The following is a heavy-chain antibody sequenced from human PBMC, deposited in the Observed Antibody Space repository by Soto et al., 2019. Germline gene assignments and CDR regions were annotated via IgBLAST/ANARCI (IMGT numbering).Heavy chain of an antibody. J-gene: IGHJ4*02. CDR3: ARLYCSSVSCYNDY. CDR2: IYQSGKS. CDR1: GFPVSYGYY. Sequence: SETLSLTCGVSGFPVSYGYYWGWIRQPPGKGLEWLGSIYQSGKSYSNPSLKSRLTLSMDTSKNEFSLRLRSVTAADTAVYFCARLYCSSVSCYNDYWGPGXLVTVYS. V-gene: IGHV4-38-2*01. D-gene: IGHD2-2*01.